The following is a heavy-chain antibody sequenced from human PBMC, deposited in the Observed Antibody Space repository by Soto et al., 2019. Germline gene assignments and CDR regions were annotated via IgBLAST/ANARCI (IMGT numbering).Heavy chain of an antibody. D-gene: IGHD2-15*01. CDR1: GFTFSSFA. CDR2: IRGGGGGT. J-gene: IGHJ4*02. CDR3: ARVLGGSGSPVDY. Sequence: PGGSLRLSCAASGFTFSSFAMSWVRQAPGKGLEWVSAIRGGGGGTYYADSVKGRFTIPRDNSKNTQYLQMNSLRAEDTAVYYCARVLGGSGSPVDYWGQGTLVTVSS. V-gene: IGHV3-23*01.